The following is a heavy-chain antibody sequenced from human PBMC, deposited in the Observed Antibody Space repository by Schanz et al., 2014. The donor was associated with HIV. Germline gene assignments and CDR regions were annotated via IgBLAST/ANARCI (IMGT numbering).Heavy chain of an antibody. J-gene: IGHJ5*02. CDR3: ARRILTLTSVTHGIDP. D-gene: IGHD4-17*01. V-gene: IGHV3-48*02. Sequence: EVRLVESGGGLVQPGGSLRLSCAASGFRFSRYSMNWVRQAPGKGLEWISYISSSGRTIYYADSVKGRFTISRDNAKNSLDLKMNSLRDEDTAVYYCARRILTLTSVTHGIDPWGQGTLVTVSS. CDR1: GFRFSRYS. CDR2: ISSSGRTI.